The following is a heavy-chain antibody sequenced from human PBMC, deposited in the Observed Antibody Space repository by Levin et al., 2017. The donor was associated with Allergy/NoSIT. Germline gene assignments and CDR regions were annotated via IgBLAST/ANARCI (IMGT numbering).Heavy chain of an antibody. D-gene: IGHD2-2*02. CDR3: ARDPGSRYCSSTSCYNWYFDL. J-gene: IGHJ2*01. CDR2: INAGNGNT. CDR1: GYTFTSYA. V-gene: IGHV1-3*01. Sequence: ASVKVSCKASGYTFTSYAMHWVRQAPGQRLEWMGWINAGNGNTKYSQKFQGRVTITRDTSASTAYMELSSLRSEDTAVYYCARDPGSRYCSSTSCYNWYFDLWGRGTLVTVSS.